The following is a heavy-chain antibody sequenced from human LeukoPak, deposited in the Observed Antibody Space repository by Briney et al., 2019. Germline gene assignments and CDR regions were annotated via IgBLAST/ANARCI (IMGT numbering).Heavy chain of an antibody. CDR2: IYYSGST. Sequence: PSETLSLTCTVSGGSISSSSYYWGWIRQPPGRGLEWIGSIYYSGSTYYNPSLKSRVTISVDTSKNQFSLKLSSVTAADTAVYYCARWGAAGTDYWGQGTLVTVSS. V-gene: IGHV4-39*07. CDR3: ARWGAAGTDY. CDR1: GGSISSSSYY. J-gene: IGHJ4*02. D-gene: IGHD6-13*01.